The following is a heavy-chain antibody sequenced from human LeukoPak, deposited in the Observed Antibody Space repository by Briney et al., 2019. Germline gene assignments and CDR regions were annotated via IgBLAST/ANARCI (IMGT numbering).Heavy chain of an antibody. J-gene: IGHJ4*02. CDR3: ARSTYYDILTGYSSYYFDY. CDR2: IYYSGST. V-gene: IGHV4-39*01. Sequence: PSETLSLTCTVSGGSISSSSYYWGWIRQPPGKGLEWIGSIYYSGSTYYNPSLKSRVTISVDTSKNQFSLKLGSVTAADTAVYYCARSTYYDILTGYSSYYFDYWGQGTLVTVSS. D-gene: IGHD3-9*01. CDR1: GGSISSSSYY.